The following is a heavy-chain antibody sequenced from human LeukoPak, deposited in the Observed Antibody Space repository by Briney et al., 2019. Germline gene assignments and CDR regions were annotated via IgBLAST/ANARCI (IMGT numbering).Heavy chain of an antibody. Sequence: ASVKVSCRASGYTFTDYYIHWVRQAPGQGLEWMAWINPNSGGTYYAQNFHDRITLTRDTSISTAYMELSRLRSDDTAIYYCARANALYCSSTSCLFDYWGQGTLVTVSS. D-gene: IGHD2-2*01. CDR3: ARANALYCSSTSCLFDY. CDR1: GYTFTDYY. V-gene: IGHV1-2*02. CDR2: INPNSGGT. J-gene: IGHJ4*02.